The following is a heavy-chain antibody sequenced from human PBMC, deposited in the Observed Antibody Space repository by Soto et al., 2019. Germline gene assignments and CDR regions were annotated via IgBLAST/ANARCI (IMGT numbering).Heavy chain of an antibody. CDR1: GFTFSSYW. Sequence: GESLKISCAASGFTFSSYWLHWVRQAPGKGLVWVSRINSDGNSINYADSVKGRFTISRDNAKNTLFLQMNSLRAEDTAVYYCTRDRTLFGEGLQHWGQGTLVTVSS. CDR2: INSDGNSI. D-gene: IGHD3-16*01. CDR3: TRDRTLFGEGLQH. J-gene: IGHJ1*01. V-gene: IGHV3-74*01.